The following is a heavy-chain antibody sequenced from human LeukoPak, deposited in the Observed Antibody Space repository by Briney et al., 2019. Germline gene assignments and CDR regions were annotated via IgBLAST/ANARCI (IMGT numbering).Heavy chain of an antibody. CDR2: INHSGST. Sequence: SETLSLTCAVYGGSFSGYYWSWIRQPPGKGLEWIGEINHSGSTNYNPSLKSRVTISVDTSTNQFSLKLNSVTAADTAVYYCARDRGTGTGLFDSWGQGTLVTVSS. V-gene: IGHV4-34*01. CDR1: GGSFSGYY. J-gene: IGHJ4*02. D-gene: IGHD3/OR15-3a*01. CDR3: ARDRGTGTGLFDS.